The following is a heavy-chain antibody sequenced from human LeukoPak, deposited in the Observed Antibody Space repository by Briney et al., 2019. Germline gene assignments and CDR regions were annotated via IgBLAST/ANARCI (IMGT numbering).Heavy chain of an antibody. CDR2: IYSGGNT. D-gene: IGHD5-12*01. Sequence: PGGSLRLSCAASGFTVSSSYMNWVRQAPGEGLEWVSVIYSGGNTYYADSVKGRFTISRDSSKNMLFLQMNNLRVEDTAVYYCARENRGGYDFFDFWGQGTLVTVSS. J-gene: IGHJ4*02. V-gene: IGHV3-53*01. CDR3: ARENRGGYDFFDF. CDR1: GFTVSSSY.